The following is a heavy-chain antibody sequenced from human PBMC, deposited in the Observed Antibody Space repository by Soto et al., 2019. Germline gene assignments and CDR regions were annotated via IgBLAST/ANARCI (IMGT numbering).Heavy chain of an antibody. J-gene: IGHJ4*02. D-gene: IGHD5-12*01. CDR3: AKSGWLQLRGYFDS. V-gene: IGHV3-30*18. CDR1: GFTFSSYG. CDR2: ISYDGSNK. Sequence: SLRLSCAASGFTFSSYGMHWVRQAPGKGLEWVAVISYDGSNKYYADSVKGRFTISRDNSKNTLYLQMNSLRAEDTAVYYCAKSGWLQLRGYFDSWGQGTLVTVSS.